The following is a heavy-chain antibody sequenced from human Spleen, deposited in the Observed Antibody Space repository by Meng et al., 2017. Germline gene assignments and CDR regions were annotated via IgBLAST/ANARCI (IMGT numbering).Heavy chain of an antibody. CDR3: ARRGY. CDR1: DDSISSYY. V-gene: IGHV4-59*12. Sequence: SETLSLTCTVSDDSISSYYWNWIRQPPGKGLEWIGFIYHNGDTNYNPSLKSRVTISVDTSKNQFSLKLSSVTAADTAVYYCARRGYWGQGTLVTVSA. CDR2: IYHNGDT. J-gene: IGHJ4*02.